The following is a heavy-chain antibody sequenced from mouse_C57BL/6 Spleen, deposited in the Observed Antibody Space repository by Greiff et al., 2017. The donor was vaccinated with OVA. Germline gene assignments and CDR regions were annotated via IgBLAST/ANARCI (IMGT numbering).Heavy chain of an antibody. Sequence: QVQLQQPGAELVKPGASVKMSCKASGYTFTSYWIPWVKQRPGQGLEWIGDIYPGSGSTNYNEKFKSKATLTVDTSSSTAYMQLSSLTSEDSAVYYCARWNDYEPFCDYWGQGTTLTVSS. CDR3: ARWNDYEPFCDY. D-gene: IGHD2-4*01. CDR1: GYTFTSYW. J-gene: IGHJ2*01. CDR2: IYPGSGST. V-gene: IGHV1-55*01.